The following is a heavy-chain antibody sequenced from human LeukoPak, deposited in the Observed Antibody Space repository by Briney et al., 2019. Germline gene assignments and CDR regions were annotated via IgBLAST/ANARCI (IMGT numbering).Heavy chain of an antibody. J-gene: IGHJ4*02. V-gene: IGHV7-4-1*02. CDR2: VNTYSGNP. Sequence: GASVKVSCKASGYTFTTYAVNWVRQAPGHGLEWMGWVNTYSGNPTYAQDFTGRFVFSLDTSVSTAYLQISSLKAEDTAVYYGAISRIAVTGTPLGYWGQGTLVTVSS. CDR3: AISRIAVTGTPLGY. CDR1: GYTFTTYA. D-gene: IGHD6-19*01.